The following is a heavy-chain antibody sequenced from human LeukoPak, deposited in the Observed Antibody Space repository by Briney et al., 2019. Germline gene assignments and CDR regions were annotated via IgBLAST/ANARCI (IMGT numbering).Heavy chain of an antibody. CDR3: ARFGAPPGRRYRSSTSCYWGFDY. CDR1: GGSLSGYY. V-gene: IGHV4-34*01. J-gene: IGHJ4*02. CDR2: INHSGST. D-gene: IGHD2-2*01. Sequence: PSETLSLTCAVYGGSLSGYYWSWIRQPPGKGLEWIGEINHSGSTNYNPSLKSRVTISVDTSKNQFSLKLSSVTAADTAVYYCARFGAPPGRRYRSSTSCYWGFDYWGQGTLVTVSS.